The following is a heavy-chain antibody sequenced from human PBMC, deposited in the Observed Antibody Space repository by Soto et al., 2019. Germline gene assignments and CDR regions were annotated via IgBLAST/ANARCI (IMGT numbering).Heavy chain of an antibody. CDR1: GFTFSSYA. D-gene: IGHD3-3*01. CDR3: ARVLTYFDFWSGLDY. V-gene: IGHV3-30-3*01. Sequence: QVELVESGGGVVQPGRSLRLSCVGSGFTFSSYAMHWVRQAPGKGLEWLAIISYDGTNKYYADSVKGRFTISRDNSKLTLYLQMNRLRPEDTAVYYCARVLTYFDFWSGLDYWGQGTLVTVSS. J-gene: IGHJ4*02. CDR2: ISYDGTNK.